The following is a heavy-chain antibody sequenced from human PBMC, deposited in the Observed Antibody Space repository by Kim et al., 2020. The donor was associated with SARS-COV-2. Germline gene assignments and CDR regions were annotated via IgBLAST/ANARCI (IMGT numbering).Heavy chain of an antibody. CDR3: ATLGGITIFGVVNNWFDP. V-gene: IGHV1-24*01. CDR1: GYTLTELS. CDR2: FDPEDGET. Sequence: ASVKVSCKVSGYTLTELSMHWVRQAPGKGLEWMGGFDPEDGETIYAQKFQGRVTMTEDTSTDTAYMELSSLRSEDTAVYYCATLGGITIFGVVNNWFDPWGQGTLVTVSS. D-gene: IGHD3-3*01. J-gene: IGHJ5*02.